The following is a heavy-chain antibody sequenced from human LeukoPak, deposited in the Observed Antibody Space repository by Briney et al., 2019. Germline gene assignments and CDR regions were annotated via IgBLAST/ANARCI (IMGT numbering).Heavy chain of an antibody. CDR2: ISYSGGT. CDR1: GGSISNYY. Sequence: SETLSLTCTVSGGSISNYYWSWIRQPPGKGLEWIGYISYSGGTNYNPSLRSRVTISVDTSKNQLSLRLSSVTAADTAVYYCARSYDNSSYFHAFDYWGQGTLVTVSS. J-gene: IGHJ4*02. D-gene: IGHD3-22*01. CDR3: ARSYDNSSYFHAFDY. V-gene: IGHV4-59*08.